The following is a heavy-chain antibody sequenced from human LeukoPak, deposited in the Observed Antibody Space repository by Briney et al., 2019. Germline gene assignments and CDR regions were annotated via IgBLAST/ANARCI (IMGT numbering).Heavy chain of an antibody. CDR2: IKPDGSEK. Sequence: GGSLRLSCAASGFTFDNYWMSWVRQVPGKGPEWVANIKPDGSEKYYMDPVKGRFTISRDNAKNALFLQLNSLRADDTAVYYCATTGHSNRRYYFDYWGQGTLVTVSS. J-gene: IGHJ4*02. CDR1: GFTFDNYW. D-gene: IGHD6-13*01. CDR3: ATTGHSNRRYYFDY. V-gene: IGHV3-7*01.